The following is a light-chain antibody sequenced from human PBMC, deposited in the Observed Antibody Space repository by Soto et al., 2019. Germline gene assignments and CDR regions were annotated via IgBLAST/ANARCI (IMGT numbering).Light chain of an antibody. J-gene: IGKJ4*01. CDR2: GAS. V-gene: IGKV3-15*01. Sequence: EIVMTQSPATLSVSPGERATLSCRASQSVSSNLAWYQQKPGQAPRRLIYGASTRASGIPARFSGSGSGTEFTLTIGSLQSEDFGVYYCQQYNNWPLTFGGGTKVDIK. CDR3: QQYNNWPLT. CDR1: QSVSSN.